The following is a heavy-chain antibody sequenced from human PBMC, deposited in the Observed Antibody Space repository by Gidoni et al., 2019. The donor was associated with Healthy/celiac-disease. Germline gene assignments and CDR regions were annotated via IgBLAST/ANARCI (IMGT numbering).Heavy chain of an antibody. CDR2: ISGSGGST. D-gene: IGHD2-15*01. J-gene: IGHJ4*02. V-gene: IGHV3-23*01. CDR3: AKDPAYCSGGSCYSGVWRVFDY. CDR1: GFSFSSYA. Sequence: EVQLLESGGGLVQPGGSLRFSCAASGFSFSSYAMTWVRQDPGKGLEWDSAISGSGGSTYYADAVKGRFTISRDNSKKALYLQMNSLRAEDTAVYYCAKDPAYCSGGSCYSGVWRVFDYWGQGTLVTVSS.